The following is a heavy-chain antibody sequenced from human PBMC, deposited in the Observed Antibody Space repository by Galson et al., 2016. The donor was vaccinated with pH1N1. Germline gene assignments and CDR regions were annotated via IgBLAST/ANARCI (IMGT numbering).Heavy chain of an antibody. Sequence: LRLSCAASGLNFSNYWMQWVRQAPGKGLQWVANIDQDGDKKYYVGSVEGRFTISRDNAKDSLYLQMNNLRDEDTAMYFCARRYFDYWGQGALVTVSS. V-gene: IGHV3-7*01. CDR3: ARRYFDY. CDR2: IDQDGDKK. J-gene: IGHJ4*02. D-gene: IGHD3-9*01. CDR1: GLNFSNYW.